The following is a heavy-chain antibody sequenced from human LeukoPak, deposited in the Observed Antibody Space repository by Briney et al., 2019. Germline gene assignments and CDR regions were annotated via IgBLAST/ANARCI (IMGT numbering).Heavy chain of an antibody. CDR2: INLTGGIA. D-gene: IGHD5-18*01. J-gene: IGHJ4*02. CDR3: ARAPWIQLFFFDY. V-gene: IGHV1-46*01. Sequence: ASVKVSCKASGYTFSSYYLHWVRQAPGQGLEWIGIINLTGGIARFAQKSQGRVSMTRDTSTSTVYMELSSLRSEDTAVYYCARAPWIQLFFFDYWGQGTLVTVSS. CDR1: GYTFSSYY.